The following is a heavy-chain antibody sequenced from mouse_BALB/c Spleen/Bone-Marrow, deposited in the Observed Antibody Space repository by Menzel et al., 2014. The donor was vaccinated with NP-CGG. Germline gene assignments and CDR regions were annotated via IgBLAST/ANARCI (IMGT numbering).Heavy chain of an antibody. J-gene: IGHJ2*01. Sequence: EVQLVESGGGLVKPGGSLKLSCAASGFTFSYYAMSWVRQSPEKRLVWVAEISSGGSYTYYPDTVTGRFTISRDNAKNTLYLEMSSLRSEDTAMYYCVRDSSGYFDYWGQGTTLTVSS. CDR1: GFTFSYYA. V-gene: IGHV5-9-4*01. CDR2: ISSGGSYT. CDR3: VRDSSGYFDY. D-gene: IGHD3-1*01.